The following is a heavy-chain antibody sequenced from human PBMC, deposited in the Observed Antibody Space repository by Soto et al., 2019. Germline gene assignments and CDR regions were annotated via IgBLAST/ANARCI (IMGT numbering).Heavy chain of an antibody. J-gene: IGHJ3*02. V-gene: IGHV3-21*06. CDR3: ARDEADDAFDI. Sequence: EVQLVESGGGLVKPGGSLRLSCAASGFTFSSYSMDWVRQAPGKGLEWVSTISSSSSYIYYADSVKGRFTISRDNAKNSLYLQTNSLRAEDAAMYYCARDEADDAFDIWGQGTMVTVSS. CDR1: GFTFSSYS. D-gene: IGHD2-15*01. CDR2: ISSSSSYI.